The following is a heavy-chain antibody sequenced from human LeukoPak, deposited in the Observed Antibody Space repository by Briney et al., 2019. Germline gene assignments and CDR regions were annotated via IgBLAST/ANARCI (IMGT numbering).Heavy chain of an antibody. CDR2: INPDGSNT. Sequence: PGGTLRLSCAASGFTFSNYWIHWVRRDPGKGLVWVSYINPDGSNTNYADSVKGRFTISRDNAKNALYLQMNSLRAEDTAVYYCAKDLHYGSADYWGQGTLVTVSS. D-gene: IGHD3-10*01. J-gene: IGHJ4*02. CDR1: GFTFSNYW. CDR3: AKDLHYGSADY. V-gene: IGHV3-74*01.